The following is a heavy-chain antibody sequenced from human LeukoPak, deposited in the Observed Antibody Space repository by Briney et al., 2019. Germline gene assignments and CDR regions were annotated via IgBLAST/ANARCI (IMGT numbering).Heavy chain of an antibody. J-gene: IGHJ3*02. Sequence: GGSLRLSCAASGFTFSSYSMNWVRQAPGKGLEWVSSISSSSSYIYYADSVKGRFTISRDNAKNSLYLQMNSLRAEDTAVYYCARTPDYGDYGDAFDIWGQGTMVTVSS. CDR1: GFTFSSYS. D-gene: IGHD4-17*01. V-gene: IGHV3-21*01. CDR2: ISSSSSYI. CDR3: ARTPDYGDYGDAFDI.